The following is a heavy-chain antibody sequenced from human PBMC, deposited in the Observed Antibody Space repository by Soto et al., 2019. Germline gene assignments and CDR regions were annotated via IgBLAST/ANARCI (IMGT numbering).Heavy chain of an antibody. V-gene: IGHV3-30*18. J-gene: IGHJ4*02. CDR1: GFTFSIYG. CDR3: AKDIDQGEYVTTFHH. CDR2: ISFDGSNI. D-gene: IGHD3-16*01. Sequence: GGSLRLSCAASGFTFSIYGMHWVRQAPGKGLEWVAVISFDGSNIHYADSVKGRFTISRDNSKNTLYLQLNRLRPEDTAVYYCAKDIDQGEYVTTFHHWGQGSLVTVSS.